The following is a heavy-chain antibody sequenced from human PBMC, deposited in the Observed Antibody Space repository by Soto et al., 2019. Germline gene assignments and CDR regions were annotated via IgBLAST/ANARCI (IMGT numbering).Heavy chain of an antibody. CDR1: GFTFSSYG. V-gene: IGHV3-33*01. CDR2: IWYDGSNK. J-gene: IGHJ3*02. Sequence: GESLKISCAASGFTFSSYGMHWVRQAPGKGLEWVAVIWYDGSNKYYADSVKGRFTISRDNSKNTLYLQMNSLRAEDTAVYYCARDAWNDDAFDIWGQGTMVTVSS. CDR3: ARDAWNDDAFDI. D-gene: IGHD1-1*01.